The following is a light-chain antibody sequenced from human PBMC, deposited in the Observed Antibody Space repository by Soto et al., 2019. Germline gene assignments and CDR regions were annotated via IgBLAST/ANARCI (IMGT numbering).Light chain of an antibody. CDR3: QQYGFSPPWT. CDR1: QSVSSY. V-gene: IGKV3-20*01. J-gene: IGKJ1*01. CDR2: DAS. Sequence: EIVLTQSPATLSLSPGEGATVSCSASQSVSSYLAWYQQKPGQAPRLLIFDASSRSTGIPDRFRGSGSGTACTIRISRLEPEDLAVYYCQQYGFSPPWTVGQGTQVEI.